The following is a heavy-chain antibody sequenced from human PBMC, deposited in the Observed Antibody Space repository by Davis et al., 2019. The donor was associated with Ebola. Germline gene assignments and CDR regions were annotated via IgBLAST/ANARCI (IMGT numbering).Heavy chain of an antibody. V-gene: IGHV3-7*01. Sequence: PGGSLRLSCAASGFILSSHWMSWVRQAPGKGLEWVANIKPDGSEGSYADSVKGRFTISRDNSKNTLYLQMNSLRVEDTAVYYCAKDFYYSETFGHRQSGGWGQGTLVTVSS. J-gene: IGHJ4*02. CDR1: GFILSSHW. CDR3: AKDFYYSETFGHRQSGG. CDR2: IKPDGSEG. D-gene: IGHD3-22*01.